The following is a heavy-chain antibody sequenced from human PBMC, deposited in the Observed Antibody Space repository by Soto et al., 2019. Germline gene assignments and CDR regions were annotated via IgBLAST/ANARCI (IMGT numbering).Heavy chain of an antibody. J-gene: IGHJ4*02. D-gene: IGHD6-19*01. V-gene: IGHV3-23*01. CDR2: ISGSGGST. CDR3: LTPARAVAGSFRSF. Sequence: GGSLRLSCAASGFTFSSYAMSWVRQAPGKGLEWVSAISGSGGSTYYADSVKGRFTISRDNSKNTLYLQMNSLRAEDTAVYYCLTPARAVAGSFRSFWGQGTLVTVSS. CDR1: GFTFSSYA.